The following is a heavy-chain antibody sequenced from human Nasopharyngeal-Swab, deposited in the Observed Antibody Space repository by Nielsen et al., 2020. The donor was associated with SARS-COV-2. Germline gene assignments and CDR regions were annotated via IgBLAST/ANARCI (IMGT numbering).Heavy chain of an antibody. Sequence: GGSLRLSCAASGFSFSSYAMHWVRQAPGKGLEWVAVASSDGRNKYYADSVKGRFTVSRDNSKNTPYLQMNSLRAEDTAVYYCARRALQDYYFDYWGQGTLVTVSS. CDR3: ARRALQDYYFDY. CDR1: GFSFSSYA. V-gene: IGHV3-30*04. CDR2: ASSDGRNK. J-gene: IGHJ4*02.